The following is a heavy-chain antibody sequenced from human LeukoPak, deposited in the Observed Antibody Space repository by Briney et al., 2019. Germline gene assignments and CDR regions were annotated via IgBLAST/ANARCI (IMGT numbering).Heavy chain of an antibody. J-gene: IGHJ4*02. D-gene: IGHD5-24*01. Sequence: GGSLRLSCAASGFTFSNAWMSWVRQAPGKGLEWVGRIKSKTDGGTTDYAAPVKGRFTISRDDSKNTLYLQMNSLKTEDTAVYYCTRGRWLQLRLDYWGQGTLVTVSS. CDR1: GFTFSNAW. V-gene: IGHV3-15*01. CDR2: IKSKTDGGTT. CDR3: TRGRWLQLRLDY.